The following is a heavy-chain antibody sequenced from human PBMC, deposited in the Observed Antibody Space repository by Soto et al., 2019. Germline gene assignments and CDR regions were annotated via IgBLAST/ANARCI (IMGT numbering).Heavy chain of an antibody. V-gene: IGHV1-58*01. Sequence: SVKVSCKASGFTFTSSAVQWVRQARGQRLEWIGWIDVGSGNTSYAQKLQGRVTMTRDTSTSTVYMELSSLRSEDTAVYYCARLGDIVVVTAARDDALDIWGQGTMVTVSS. J-gene: IGHJ3*02. D-gene: IGHD2-2*01. CDR3: ARLGDIVVVTAARDDALDI. CDR2: IDVGSGNT. CDR1: GFTFTSSA.